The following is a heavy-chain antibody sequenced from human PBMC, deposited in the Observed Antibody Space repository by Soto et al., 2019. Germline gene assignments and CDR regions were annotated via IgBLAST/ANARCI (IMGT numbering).Heavy chain of an antibody. J-gene: IGHJ4*02. CDR3: ARGPCGGGSCYSDLFPETGFDS. CDR2: IHSRATT. D-gene: IGHD2-15*01. Sequence: QVQLQESGPGLVKPSDTLSLICTVSGGSITHDSWSWVRQPAGKGLEWIGRIHSRATTTYNPSLESRVTMSIDTFSEQFSLQFPSVPAADTAMYFCARGPCGGGSCYSDLFPETGFDSLGQGTLVTVSS. V-gene: IGHV4-4*07. CDR1: GGSITHDS.